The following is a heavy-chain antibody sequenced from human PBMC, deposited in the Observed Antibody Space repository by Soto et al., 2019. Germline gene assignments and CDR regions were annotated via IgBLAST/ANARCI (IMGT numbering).Heavy chain of an antibody. CDR2: INHSGST. V-gene: IGHV4-34*01. D-gene: IGHD6-6*01. J-gene: IGHJ4*02. CDR3: ARDLGRVIAARYFDY. CDR1: GGSFRGYY. Sequence: SETLSLTCAAYGGSFRGYYCSWSRQPPGKGLEWIGEINHSGSTNYNPSLKSRVTISVDTSKNQFSLKLSSVTAADTAVYYCARDLGRVIAARYFDYWGQGTLVTVSS.